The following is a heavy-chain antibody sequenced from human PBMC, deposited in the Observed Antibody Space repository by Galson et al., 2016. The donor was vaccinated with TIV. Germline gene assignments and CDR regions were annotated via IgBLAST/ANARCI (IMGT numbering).Heavy chain of an antibody. V-gene: IGHV1-46*01. CDR1: GYPVTTYY. Sequence: SVKVSCKASGYPVTTYYMHWVRQGPGQGLEWMGIINPSGGGTTYAQHFQGRLTMTRDTPTSTVYMELSSLRSEDTAVYYCARTQSCGGDCYYFDYWGQGALVTVSS. J-gene: IGHJ4*02. CDR3: ARTQSCGGDCYYFDY. D-gene: IGHD2-21*02. CDR2: INPSGGGT.